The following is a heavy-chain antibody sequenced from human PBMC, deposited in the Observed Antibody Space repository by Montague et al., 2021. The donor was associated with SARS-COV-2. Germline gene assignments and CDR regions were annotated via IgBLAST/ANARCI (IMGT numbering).Heavy chain of an antibody. CDR1: GDSVSSNSAA. D-gene: IGHD3-22*01. CDR2: TYYRSKWYN. Sequence: CAISGDSVSSNSAAWNWIRQSPSRGLDWLGRTYYRSKWYNDYAVSVKTRITISPDTSKNQFSLQLNSVTAEDTAVYYCARELRRIIMIVDRRGFDYWGQGTLVTVSS. J-gene: IGHJ4*02. CDR3: ARELRRIIMIVDRRGFDY. V-gene: IGHV6-1*01.